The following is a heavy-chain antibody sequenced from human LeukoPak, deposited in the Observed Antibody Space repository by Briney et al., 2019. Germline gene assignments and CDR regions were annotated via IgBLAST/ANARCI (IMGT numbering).Heavy chain of an antibody. CDR1: GFTFSSYW. D-gene: IGHD1/OR15-1a*01. CDR3: ARNKRSSGGPFDY. CDR2: IKQDGSEK. J-gene: IGHJ4*02. V-gene: IGHV3-7*03. Sequence: GGSLRLSCAASGFTFSSYWMSWVRQAPGKGPEWVANIKQDGSEKYYVDSVKGRFTISRDNAKNSLYLQMNSLRAEDTAVYYCARNKRSSGGPFDYWGQGTLVTVSS.